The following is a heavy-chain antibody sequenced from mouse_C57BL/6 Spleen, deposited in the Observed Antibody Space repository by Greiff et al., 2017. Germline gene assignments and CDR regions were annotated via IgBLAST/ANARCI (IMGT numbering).Heavy chain of an antibody. CDR2: IDPETGGT. V-gene: IGHV1-15*01. CDR3: TTYYYGRTWFAY. Sequence: QVQLQQSGAELVRPGASVTLSCKASGYTFTDYEMHWVKQTPVHGLEWIGAIDPETGGTAYNQKFKGKAILTADKSSSTAYMELRSLTSEDSAVYYCTTYYYGRTWFAYWGQGTLVTVSA. CDR1: GYTFTDYE. J-gene: IGHJ3*01. D-gene: IGHD1-1*01.